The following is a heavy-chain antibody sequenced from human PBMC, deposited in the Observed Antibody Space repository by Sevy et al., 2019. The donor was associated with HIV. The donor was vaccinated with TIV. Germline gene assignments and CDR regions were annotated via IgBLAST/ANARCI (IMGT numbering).Heavy chain of an antibody. CDR2: ISWNSGSI. D-gene: IGHD6-19*01. V-gene: IGHV3-9*01. CDR1: GFTFDDYA. Sequence: GGSLRLSCAASGFTFDDYAMHWVRQAPGKGLEWVSGISWNSGSIGYADSVKGRFTISRDNAKNSLYLQMNSLRAEDTVLYYCAQAGASGWSAFDIWGQGTMVTVSS. J-gene: IGHJ3*02. CDR3: AQAGASGWSAFDI.